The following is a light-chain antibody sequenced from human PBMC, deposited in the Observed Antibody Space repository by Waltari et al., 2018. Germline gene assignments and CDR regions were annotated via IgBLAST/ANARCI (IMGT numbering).Light chain of an antibody. CDR3: QQRANWPPLT. J-gene: IGKJ4*01. CDR1: QSVYTF. CDR2: AAS. V-gene: IGKV3-11*01. Sequence: EVVLTQSPATLSLSPGERATLSCRASQSVYTFLAWYQQKPGQAPRLLIYAASQRATGIPARFSGSGSGTDFTLTISSLEPEDVAVYYCQQRANWPPLTFGGGTKVEIK.